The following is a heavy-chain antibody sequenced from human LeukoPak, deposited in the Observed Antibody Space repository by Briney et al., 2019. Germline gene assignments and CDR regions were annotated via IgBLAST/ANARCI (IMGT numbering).Heavy chain of an antibody. CDR1: GFSFTSYW. CDR2: LNQPGTGK. D-gene: IGHD4-17*01. V-gene: IGHV3-7*03. J-gene: IGHJ5*01. CDR3: AKEDYRDHTTGFDS. Sequence: GGSLRLSCAASGFSFTSYWMSRVRQAPGEGLQWVGNLNQPGTGKQYVDSVKGRFTISRDNSRNTLYLQMNGLTAEDTAMYYCAKEDYRDHTTGFDSWGQGTLVTVSS.